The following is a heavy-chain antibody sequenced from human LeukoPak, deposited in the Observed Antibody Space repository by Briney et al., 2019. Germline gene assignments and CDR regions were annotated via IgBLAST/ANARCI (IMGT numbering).Heavy chain of an antibody. V-gene: IGHV3-64D*09. CDR3: AKATPFYLDY. Sequence: GGSLRLSCAASGFTFSSYAMSWARQAPGKGLEYVSAITANGIGTYYADSVKGRFTISKDNSKNTLHLQMSGLRAEDTAVYYCAKATPFYLDYWGQGTLVTVSS. CDR1: GFTFSSYA. CDR2: ITANGIGT. D-gene: IGHD5-24*01. J-gene: IGHJ4*02.